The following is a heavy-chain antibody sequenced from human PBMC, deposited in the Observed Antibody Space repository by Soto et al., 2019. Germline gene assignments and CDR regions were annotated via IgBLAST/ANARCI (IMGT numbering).Heavy chain of an antibody. V-gene: IGHV4-30-4*08. Sequence: PSETLSLTCAVSGGSINSGDYSWTWIRQTPGKGLEWIGYIYYSENTYYNPSLKSRVAISGDTSKNQFSLKLSSVTAADTAVYYCARRYGGAFDIWGQGTMVTVSS. CDR2: IYYSENT. CDR1: GGSINSGDYS. D-gene: IGHD3-10*01. CDR3: ARRYGGAFDI. J-gene: IGHJ3*02.